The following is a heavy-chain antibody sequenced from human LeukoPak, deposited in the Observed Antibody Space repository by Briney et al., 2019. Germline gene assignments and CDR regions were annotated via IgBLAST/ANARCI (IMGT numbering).Heavy chain of an antibody. D-gene: IGHD3-10*01. Sequence: GGSLRLSCAAPGFTFSSYGMHWVRQAPGKGLEWVAFIRYDGSNKYYADSVKGRFTISRDNSKNTLYLQMNSLRAEDTAVYYCARSMVRGVISNSPVDYWGQGTLVTVSS. CDR3: ARSMVRGVISNSPVDY. CDR2: IRYDGSNK. CDR1: GFTFSSYG. V-gene: IGHV3-30*02. J-gene: IGHJ4*02.